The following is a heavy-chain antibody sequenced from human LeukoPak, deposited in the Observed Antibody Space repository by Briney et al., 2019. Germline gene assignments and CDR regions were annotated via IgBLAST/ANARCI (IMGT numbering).Heavy chain of an antibody. D-gene: IGHD2-2*02. CDR3: ARFREDKIPYDGMDV. CDR2: ISSDGGAT. J-gene: IGHJ6*02. V-gene: IGHV3-64*01. CDR1: GFTLSSYA. Sequence: GGSLRLSCTASGFTLSSYALHWVRQAPGKGLEYVSAISSDGGATYYANSVKGRFTISRDNSKNTLYLQMGSLRAEDMAVYYCARFREDKIPYDGMDVWGQGTTVTVSS.